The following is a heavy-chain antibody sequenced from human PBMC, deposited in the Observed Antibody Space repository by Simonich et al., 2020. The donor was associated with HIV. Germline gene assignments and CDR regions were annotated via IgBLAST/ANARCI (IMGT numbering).Heavy chain of an antibody. D-gene: IGHD1-7*01. CDR3: ASPQLRGSHDAFDI. CDR1: GYTFTSYD. CDR2: MKPNSGNT. V-gene: IGHV1-8*01. Sequence: QVQLVQSGAEVKKPGASVKVSCKASGYTFTSYDINWVRQATGQVLEWMGWMKPNSGNTGYAQKFQGRVTMTRNTSISTAYMELSSLRSEDTAVYYCASPQLRGSHDAFDIWGQGTMVTVSS. J-gene: IGHJ3*02.